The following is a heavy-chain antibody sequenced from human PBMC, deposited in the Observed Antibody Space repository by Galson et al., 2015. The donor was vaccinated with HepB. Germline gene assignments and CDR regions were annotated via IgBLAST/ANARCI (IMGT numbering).Heavy chain of an antibody. Sequence: SLRLSCAASGFTFSSYWMSWVRQAPGKGLEWVANIKQDGSEKYYVDSVKGRFTISRDNAKNSLYLQMNSLRAEDTAVYYCARGSSGYFTLGAFDIWGQGTMVTVSS. D-gene: IGHD3-22*01. CDR2: IKQDGSEK. V-gene: IGHV3-7*03. CDR1: GFTFSSYW. J-gene: IGHJ3*02. CDR3: ARGSSGYFTLGAFDI.